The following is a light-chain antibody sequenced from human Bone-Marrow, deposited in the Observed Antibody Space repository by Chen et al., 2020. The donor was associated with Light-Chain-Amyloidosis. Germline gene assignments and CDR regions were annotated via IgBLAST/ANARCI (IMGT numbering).Light chain of an antibody. J-gene: IGKJ2*01. CDR3: QQRSNWPPMYT. CDR2: DVS. CDR1: QTVGSF. V-gene: IGKV3-11*01. Sequence: EILLTQSPATLSLSPGERATLSCRASQTVGSFFAWYQQKPGQAPRLVIYDVSKRASRIPARFSGGESGTDFTLTISSLEPEDFAVYYCQQRSNWPPMYTFGQGTKLEIK.